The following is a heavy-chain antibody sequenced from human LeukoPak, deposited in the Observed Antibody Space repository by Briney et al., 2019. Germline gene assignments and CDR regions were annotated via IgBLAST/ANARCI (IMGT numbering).Heavy chain of an antibody. V-gene: IGHV3-23*01. CDR2: ISGSGGST. CDR1: GFTLSSYA. J-gene: IGHJ4*02. CDR3: ATDYDPHAYFDY. Sequence: GGSQRLSCAASGFTLSSYAMSWVRQAPGKGLEWVSAISGSGGSTYYADSVKGRFTISRVNSKNTLYLQMNSLRAEDTAVYYCATDYDPHAYFDYWGQGTLVTVSS. D-gene: IGHD4-17*01.